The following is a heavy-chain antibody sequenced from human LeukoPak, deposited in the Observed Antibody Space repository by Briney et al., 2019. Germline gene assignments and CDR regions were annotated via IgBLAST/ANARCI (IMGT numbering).Heavy chain of an antibody. D-gene: IGHD2-15*01. Sequence: GGSLRLSCAASGFTFNNYAMTWVRQAPGKGLEWVSAVSGRGDATHYADSVKGRFTISTDDSKNTLYLQMNSLRAEDTAVYHCAKAPPAATNYYYGMDVWGQGTTVTVSS. V-gene: IGHV3-23*01. CDR1: GFTFNNYA. CDR3: AKAPPAATNYYYGMDV. J-gene: IGHJ6*02. CDR2: VSGRGDAT.